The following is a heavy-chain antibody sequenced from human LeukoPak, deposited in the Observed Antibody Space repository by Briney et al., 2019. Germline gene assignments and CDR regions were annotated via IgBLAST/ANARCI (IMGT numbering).Heavy chain of an antibody. D-gene: IGHD3-3*01. Sequence: SETLSLTCTVSGGSISSSSYYWGWIRQPPGKGLEWIGEINHSGSTNYNPSLKSRVTISVDTSKNQFSLKLSSVTAADTAVYYCARRLRIFGVVISYYFDYWGQGTLVTVSS. CDR3: ARRLRIFGVVISYYFDY. CDR1: GGSISSSSYY. J-gene: IGHJ4*02. CDR2: INHSGST. V-gene: IGHV4-39*07.